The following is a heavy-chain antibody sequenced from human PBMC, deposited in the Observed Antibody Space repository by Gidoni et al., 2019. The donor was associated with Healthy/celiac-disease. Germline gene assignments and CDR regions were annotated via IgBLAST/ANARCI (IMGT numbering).Heavy chain of an antibody. CDR1: GFTVSSYA. D-gene: IGHD3-10*01. CDR3: ARGGKLWFGELLS. Sequence: QVQLGESGGGVVQPGRSRRLSWAASGFTVSSYAMHGVRQAPGKGLEWVAFISYDGSNQYYADSVKGRFTISRDNSKNTLYLQMTSLRAEDTAVYYFARGGKLWFGELLSWGQGTLVTVSS. J-gene: IGHJ5*02. V-gene: IGHV3-30-3*01. CDR2: ISYDGSNQ.